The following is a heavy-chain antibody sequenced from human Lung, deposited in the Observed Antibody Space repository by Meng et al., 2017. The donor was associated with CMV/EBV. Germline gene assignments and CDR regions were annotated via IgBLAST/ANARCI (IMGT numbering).Heavy chain of an antibody. V-gene: IGHV1-18*01. D-gene: IGHD2-2*01. J-gene: IGHJ6*02. Sequence: SVKVSXKASGYAFTSYGISCVRRAPGQGLEWRGGISANGGNTHYAQNLQGRVTMTTDTTTSTDYMDLRSLLSDDTAVDYYASATDTLYQLLFSRFPPYYYYGMDVWGQGTTVTVSS. CDR1: GYAFTSYG. CDR3: ASATDTLYQLLFSRFPPYYYYGMDV. CDR2: ISANGGNT.